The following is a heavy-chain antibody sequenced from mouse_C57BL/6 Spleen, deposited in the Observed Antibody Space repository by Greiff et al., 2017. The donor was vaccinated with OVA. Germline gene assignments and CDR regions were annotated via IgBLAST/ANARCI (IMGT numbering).Heavy chain of an antibody. V-gene: IGHV1-76*01. CDR3: ARRSAMDY. CDR1: GYTFTDYY. D-gene: IGHD1-3*01. J-gene: IGHJ4*01. Sequence: VMLVESGAELVRPGASVKLSCKASGYTFTDYYINWVKQRPGQGLEWIARIYPGSGNTYYNEKFKGKATLTAEKSSSTAYMQLSSLTSEDSAVYFCARRSAMDYWGQGTSVTVSS. CDR2: IYPGSGNT.